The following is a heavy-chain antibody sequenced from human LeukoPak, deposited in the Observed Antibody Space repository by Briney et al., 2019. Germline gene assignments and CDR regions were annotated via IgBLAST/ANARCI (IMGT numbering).Heavy chain of an antibody. CDR3: ARVGGMTTINNAAFDI. Sequence: SETLSLTCSVSGGSINGDYWNWIRQPPGKGLEWIGYIYHSGSINYNPSLKSRVTISIDKSKKQFSLKLISVTAADTAIYYCARVGGMTTINNAAFDIWGQGTMVTVSS. CDR2: IYHSGSI. V-gene: IGHV4-59*01. CDR1: GGSINGDY. J-gene: IGHJ3*02. D-gene: IGHD5-24*01.